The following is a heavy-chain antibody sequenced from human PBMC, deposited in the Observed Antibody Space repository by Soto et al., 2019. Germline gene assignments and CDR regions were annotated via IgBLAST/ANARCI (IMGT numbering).Heavy chain of an antibody. CDR2: IYYSGST. V-gene: IGHV4-59*01. CDR1: GGSISSYD. Sequence: SETLSLTCTVSGGSISSYDCSWIRQPPWKGLEWIGYIYYSGSTNYNPSLKSRVTISVDTSKNQFSLKLSSVTAADTAVYYCARGGDFWSGYLGGMDVWGQGTTVTVSS. CDR3: ARGGDFWSGYLGGMDV. D-gene: IGHD3-3*01. J-gene: IGHJ6*02.